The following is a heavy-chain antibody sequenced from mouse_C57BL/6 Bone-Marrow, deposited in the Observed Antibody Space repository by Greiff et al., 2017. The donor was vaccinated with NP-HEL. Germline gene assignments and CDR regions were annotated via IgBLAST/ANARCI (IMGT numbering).Heavy chain of an antibody. CDR2: ISSGSSTI. J-gene: IGHJ1*03. CDR3: ARGTTVVPRRPDWYFDV. Sequence: EVKVVESGGGLVKPGGALKLSCAASGFTFSDYGMHWVRQAPEKGLEWVAYISSGSSTIYYADTVKGRFTISRDNAKNTLFLQMTSLRSEDTAMYYCARGTTVVPRRPDWYFDVWGTGTTVTVSS. CDR1: GFTFSDYG. V-gene: IGHV5-17*01. D-gene: IGHD1-1*01.